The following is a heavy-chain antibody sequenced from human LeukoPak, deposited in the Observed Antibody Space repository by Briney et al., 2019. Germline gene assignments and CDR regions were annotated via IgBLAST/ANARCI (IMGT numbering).Heavy chain of an antibody. Sequence: SETLSLTCTVSGGSISSYYWSWIRQPAGKGLEWIGRIYTSGSTNYNPSLKSRVTMSVDTSKNQFSLKLSSVTAADTAVYYCARIHCSSTSCYYYYYMDVWGKGTTVTVSS. J-gene: IGHJ6*03. CDR3: ARIHCSSTSCYYYYYMDV. D-gene: IGHD2-2*01. CDR1: GGSISSYY. V-gene: IGHV4-4*07. CDR2: IYTSGST.